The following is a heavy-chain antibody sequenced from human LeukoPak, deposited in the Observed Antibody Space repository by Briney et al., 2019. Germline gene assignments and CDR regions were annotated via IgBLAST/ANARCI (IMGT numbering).Heavy chain of an antibody. J-gene: IGHJ4*02. Sequence: SETLSLTCTVSGGSISSYYWSWIRQPPGKGLEWIGYIYYSGSTNYNPSLKSRVTISVDTSKNRFSLKLSSVTAADTAVYYCARDSGLYDYVWGSYRSDYWGQGTLVTVSS. D-gene: IGHD3-16*02. CDR3: ARDSGLYDYVWGSYRSDY. CDR2: IYYSGST. V-gene: IGHV4-59*01. CDR1: GGSISSYY.